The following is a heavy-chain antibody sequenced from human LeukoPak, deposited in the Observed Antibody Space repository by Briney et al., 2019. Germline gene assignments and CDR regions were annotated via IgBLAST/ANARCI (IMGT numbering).Heavy chain of an antibody. D-gene: IGHD3-10*01. Sequence: GGSRRLSGEGPERMVRNSYMSWVRQSPGRGLEWVSVIYSGGSTDYADSVKGRFTTSRDTSKNTLYLQMNDVRAEDMGIYYCVRDLRDRRGYSNYYMDVWGKGTTVTVSS. CDR3: VRDLRDRRGYSNYYMDV. V-gene: IGHV3-53*01. J-gene: IGHJ6*03. CDR2: IYSGGST. CDR1: ERMVRNSY.